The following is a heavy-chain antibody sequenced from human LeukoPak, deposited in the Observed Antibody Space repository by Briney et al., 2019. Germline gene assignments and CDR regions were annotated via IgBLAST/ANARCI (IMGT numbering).Heavy chain of an antibody. J-gene: IGHJ4*02. CDR1: GGSLSGYY. CDR3: ARGRMYYDFWSGQPTFDY. D-gene: IGHD3-3*01. Sequence: SETLSLTCAVYGGSLSGYYWSWIRQSPGKGLEWIGEINHSGSTNYNPSLKSRVTISVDTSKNQFSLKLSSVTAADTAVYYCARGRMYYDFWSGQPTFDYWGQGTLVTVSS. V-gene: IGHV4-34*01. CDR2: INHSGST.